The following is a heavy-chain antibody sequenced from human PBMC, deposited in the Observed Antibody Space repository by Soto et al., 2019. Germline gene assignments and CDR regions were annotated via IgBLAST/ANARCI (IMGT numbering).Heavy chain of an antibody. CDR2: IVPIFGTA. V-gene: IGHV1-69*12. Sequence: QVQLVQSGAEVKKPGSSVKVSCKASGGTFSSYAISWVRQAPGQGLEWMGGIVPIFGTANYAQKFQGRVTITADESTSTAYMELSSLRSEDTAVYYCARAPTNGGNSGDFYFQHWGQGTLVTVSS. J-gene: IGHJ1*01. D-gene: IGHD2-21*02. CDR3: ARAPTNGGNSGDFYFQH. CDR1: GGTFSSYA.